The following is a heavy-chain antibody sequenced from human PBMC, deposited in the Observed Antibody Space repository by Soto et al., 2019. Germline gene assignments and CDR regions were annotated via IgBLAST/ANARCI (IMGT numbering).Heavy chain of an antibody. CDR1: GGTFRSYA. V-gene: IGHV1-69*13. CDR2: IIPIFGTA. CDR3: ARVRRKAAAGVYYYGMDV. D-gene: IGHD6-13*01. Sequence: GAPVKVSRQASGGTFRSYAISWGRQAPGQGVEWMGGIIPIFGTANYAQKFQGRVTITADESTSTAYMELSSLRSEDTAVYYCARVRRKAAAGVYYYGMDVWGQGTTVTVSS. J-gene: IGHJ6*02.